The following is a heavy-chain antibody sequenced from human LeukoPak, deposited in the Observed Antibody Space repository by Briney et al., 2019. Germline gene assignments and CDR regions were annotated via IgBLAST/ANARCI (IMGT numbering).Heavy chain of an antibody. J-gene: IGHJ4*01. CDR2: IKHDGSER. D-gene: IGHD5-12*01. CDR1: GFTFSSYA. V-gene: IGHV3-7*01. CDR3: ARDRGPYNGYGDY. Sequence: PGRSLRLSCAASGFTFSSYAMHWVRQAPGKGLEWVANIKHDGSERYYLDSVKARFTVSRDNAKNLLYLQMNSLRAEDTAVYYCARDRGPYNGYGDYWGHGTLVTVSS.